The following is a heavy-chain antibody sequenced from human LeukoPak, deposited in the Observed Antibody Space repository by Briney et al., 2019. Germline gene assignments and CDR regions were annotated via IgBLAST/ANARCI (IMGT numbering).Heavy chain of an antibody. V-gene: IGHV1-2*02. J-gene: IGHJ6*03. CDR1: GYSFTSYY. CDR2: INPNSGGT. D-gene: IGHD3-10*01. CDR3: ARDGYYYGSGIMDV. Sequence: ASVKVSCKASGYSFTSYYMHWVRQAPGQGLEWMGWINPNSGGTNYAQKFQGRVTMTRDTSISTAYMELSRLRSDDTAVYYCARDGYYYGSGIMDVWGKGTTVTISS.